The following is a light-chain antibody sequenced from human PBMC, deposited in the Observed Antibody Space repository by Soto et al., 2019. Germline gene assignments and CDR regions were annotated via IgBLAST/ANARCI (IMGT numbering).Light chain of an antibody. CDR2: ANN. CDR3: QSYDSSLSGSGV. J-gene: IGLJ3*02. CDR1: SANIGAGYD. Sequence: QPVLTQPPSVSGAPGQRVTSSCSGSSANIGAGYDVHWYQQLPGTAPKLLISANNSRPSGVPDRFSGSKSGTSASLAITGLQAEDEADYYCQSYDSSLSGSGVFGGGTTLAVL. V-gene: IGLV1-40*01.